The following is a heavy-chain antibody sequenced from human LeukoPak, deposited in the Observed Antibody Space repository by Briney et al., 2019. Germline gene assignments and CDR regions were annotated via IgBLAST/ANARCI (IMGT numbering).Heavy chain of an antibody. CDR3: AAVSKWEQVAFDI. D-gene: IGHD1-26*01. CDR1: GYTFTGYY. CDR2: FDPEDGET. J-gene: IGHJ3*02. Sequence: ASVKVSCKASGYTFTGYYMHWVRQAPGKGLEWMGGFDPEDGETIYAQKFQGRVTMTEDTSTDTAYMELSSLRSEDTAVYYCAAVSKWEQVAFDIWGQGTMVTVSS. V-gene: IGHV1-24*01.